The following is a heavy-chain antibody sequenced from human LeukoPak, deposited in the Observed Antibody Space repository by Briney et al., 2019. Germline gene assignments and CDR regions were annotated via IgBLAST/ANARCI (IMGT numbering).Heavy chain of an antibody. CDR2: ISSSSRDI. J-gene: IGHJ4*02. Sequence: GGSLSLSCAASGFTFSSYTMNWVRQAPGKGLEWVAAISSSSRDIFYADSVKGRFSISRDNTQHSLSLRMNSLRAEDTAVYYCVREAAATLFDYWGQGTLVTVSS. CDR1: GFTFSSYT. D-gene: IGHD1-26*01. V-gene: IGHV3-21*01. CDR3: VREAAATLFDY.